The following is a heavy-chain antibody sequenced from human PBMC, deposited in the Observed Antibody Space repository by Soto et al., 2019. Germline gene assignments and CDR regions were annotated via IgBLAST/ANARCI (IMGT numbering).Heavy chain of an antibody. D-gene: IGHD4-17*01. Sequence: QVQLVQSGAEVKKTGSSVKVSCKASGDTFSSHAFGWVRQAPGQGLEWMGGIIPFFGAANYAQTFQGRAAITADESTTTVYMELSSLRAEDTAVYYCARGIEEMATTTAVWSFDLWGRGTLVTVAS. J-gene: IGHJ2*01. CDR2: IIPFFGAA. CDR3: ARGIEEMATTTAVWSFDL. V-gene: IGHV1-69*01. CDR1: GDTFSSHA.